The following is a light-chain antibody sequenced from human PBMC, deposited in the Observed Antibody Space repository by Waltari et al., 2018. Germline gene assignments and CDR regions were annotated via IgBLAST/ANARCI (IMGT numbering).Light chain of an antibody. J-gene: IGKJ1*01. CDR2: GVS. V-gene: IGKV2-30*02. CDR3: VQGTQWPPT. CDR1: QSLAHSDGKTY. Sequence: DVVMNQSPLSLLVTVGQPASISCRSRQSLAHSDGKTYLNWVQLRPGQSPRRLFCGVSDRDSGVPDRFSGSGSGTDFTLKISRVEAEDVGVYYCVQGTQWPPTFGQGTKVEIK.